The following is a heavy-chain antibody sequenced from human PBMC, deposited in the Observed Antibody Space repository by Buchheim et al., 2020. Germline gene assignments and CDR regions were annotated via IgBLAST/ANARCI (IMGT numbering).Heavy chain of an antibody. V-gene: IGHV1-8*01. D-gene: IGHD4-17*01. CDR1: GYTFTSYD. CDR2: MNPNSGNT. Sequence: QVQLVQSGAEVKKPGASVKVSCKASGYTFTSYDINWVRQATGQGLEWMGWMNPNSGNTGYAQNFQGRVTMTRNNSIRTVYMELSSLRSEDTAVYYCARFPTVTTKKNSYYYGMDVWGQGTT. J-gene: IGHJ6*02. CDR3: ARFPTVTTKKNSYYYGMDV.